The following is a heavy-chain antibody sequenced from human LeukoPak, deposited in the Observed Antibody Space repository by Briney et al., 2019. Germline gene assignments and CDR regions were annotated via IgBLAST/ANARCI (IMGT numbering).Heavy chain of an antibody. V-gene: IGHV4-4*07. Sequence: PSETPSLTCTVPGGSISSYYWSWIRQPAGKGLEWIGRVYSSGSTNYNPSLKSRVTMSVDTSKKHFSMNLSYETASDTAVYYTARHILADTSGYSRHSFDYWGQGTLVTVSS. J-gene: IGHJ4*01. D-gene: IGHD3-22*01. CDR1: GGSISSYY. CDR2: VYSSGST. CDR3: ARHILADTSGYSRHSFDY.